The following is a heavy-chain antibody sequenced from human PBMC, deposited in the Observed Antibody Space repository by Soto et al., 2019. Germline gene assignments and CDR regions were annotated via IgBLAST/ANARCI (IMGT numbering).Heavy chain of an antibody. V-gene: IGHV1-69*01. J-gene: IGHJ5*02. CDR1: GGTFSSYA. CDR3: ARVRDIAAAGTGWFDP. Sequence: QVQLVQSGAEVKKPGSSVKVSCKASGGTFSSYAISWVRQAPGQGLEWMGGIIPIFGTANYAQKFQGRVTITADESTSTAYMELSSLRSEDTPVYYCARVRDIAAAGTGWFDPWGQGTLVTVSS. D-gene: IGHD6-13*01. CDR2: IIPIFGTA.